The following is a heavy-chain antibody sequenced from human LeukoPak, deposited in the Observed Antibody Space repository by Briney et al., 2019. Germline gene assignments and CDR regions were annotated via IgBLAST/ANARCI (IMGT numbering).Heavy chain of an antibody. Sequence: GGSLRLSRAASGFTFSNYGMHCVTQAPGKGLEWVAVIWDDGSNEYYADSVKGRFTIFRDNRRNTLYLQMNSLRAEDTAVYSCARERVGTLAYSGQGTLVTVSS. V-gene: IGHV3-33*01. J-gene: IGHJ4*02. CDR1: GFTFSNYG. D-gene: IGHD1-26*01. CDR2: IWDDGSNE. CDR3: ARERVGTLAY.